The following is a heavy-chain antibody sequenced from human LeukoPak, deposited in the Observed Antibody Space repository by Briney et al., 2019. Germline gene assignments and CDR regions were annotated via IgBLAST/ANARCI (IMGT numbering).Heavy chain of an antibody. V-gene: IGHV4-39*01. J-gene: IGHJ4*02. CDR3: ASSYCGGDCYVFDY. CDR2: IYYSGST. Sequence: PSETLSLTGTVSGGSISSSIYYWGWIRQPPGKGLEWIGSIYYSGSTYYNPSLKSRVTISVDTSKNQFSLKLSSVTAADTAVYYCASSYCGGDCYVFDYWGQGTLVTVSS. D-gene: IGHD2-21*02. CDR1: GGSISSSIYY.